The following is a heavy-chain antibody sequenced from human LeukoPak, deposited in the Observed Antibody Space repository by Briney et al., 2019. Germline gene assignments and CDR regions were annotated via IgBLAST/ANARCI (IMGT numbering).Heavy chain of an antibody. Sequence: QPGRSLRLSRAASGFTFSSYGMHWVRQAPGKGLEWVAVIWYDGSNKYYADSVKGRFTISRDNSKNTLYLQMNSLRAEDTAVYYCARWYYDFWSGYPSYYFDYWGQGTLVTVSS. V-gene: IGHV3-33*01. J-gene: IGHJ4*02. CDR1: GFTFSSYG. D-gene: IGHD3-3*01. CDR3: ARWYYDFWSGYPSYYFDY. CDR2: IWYDGSNK.